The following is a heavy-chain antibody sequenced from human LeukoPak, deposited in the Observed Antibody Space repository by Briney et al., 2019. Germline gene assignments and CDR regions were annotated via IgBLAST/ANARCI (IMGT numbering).Heavy chain of an antibody. J-gene: IGHJ6*03. V-gene: IGHV4-30-4*08. Sequence: PSQTLSLTCTVSGGSISSGDYYWSWIRQRPGKGLEWIGYIYYSGSTYYNPSLKSRVTISVDTSKNQFSLKLSSVTAADTAVYYCARSTVVTHYYYYYMDVWGKGTTVTVSS. CDR1: GGSISSGDYY. CDR2: IYYSGST. D-gene: IGHD4-23*01. CDR3: ARSTVVTHYYYYYMDV.